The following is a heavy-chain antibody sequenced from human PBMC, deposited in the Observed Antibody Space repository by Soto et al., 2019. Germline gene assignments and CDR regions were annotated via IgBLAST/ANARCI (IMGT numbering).Heavy chain of an antibody. CDR3: AYSGYDVFWFDP. J-gene: IGHJ5*02. Sequence: SETLSLICTVAGGSISSFYCRWIRRHPVKGLEWIGYIYYSGSTNYNPSLKSRVTISVDTSKNQFSLKLSSVTAADTAVYYCAYSGYDVFWFDPWGQGTLVSVSS. V-gene: IGHV4-59*01. CDR1: GGSISSFY. D-gene: IGHD5-12*01. CDR2: IYYSGST.